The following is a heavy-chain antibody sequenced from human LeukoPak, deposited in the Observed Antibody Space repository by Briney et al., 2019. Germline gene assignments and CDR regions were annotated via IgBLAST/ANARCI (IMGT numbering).Heavy chain of an antibody. CDR1: GFTFSSYW. CDR2: INSDGSSR. V-gene: IGHV3-74*01. CDR3: AREVCIGGSCSVFDY. D-gene: IGHD2-15*01. Sequence: RGSLRLSCAASGFTFSSYWMHWVRQAPGKGLVWVSCINSDGSSRTYADSVKGRFTISRDNAKNTLSLQMNSLRTEDTAVYYCAREVCIGGSCSVFDYWGQGTLVTVSS. J-gene: IGHJ4*02.